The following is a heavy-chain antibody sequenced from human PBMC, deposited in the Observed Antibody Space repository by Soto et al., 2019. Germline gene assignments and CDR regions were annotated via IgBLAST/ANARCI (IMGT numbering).Heavy chain of an antibody. CDR3: ARDAPAARLYYYYYYGMDV. J-gene: IGHJ6*02. CDR1: GFTFSSYA. Sequence: WWSLRLSCAASGFTFSSYAVHWVRKAPGKGLEWVAVISYDGSNKYYADSVKGRFTISRDNSKNTLYLQMNSLRAEDTAVYYCARDAPAARLYYYYYYGMDVWGQGTTVTVSS. V-gene: IGHV3-30-3*01. CDR2: ISYDGSNK. D-gene: IGHD6-25*01.